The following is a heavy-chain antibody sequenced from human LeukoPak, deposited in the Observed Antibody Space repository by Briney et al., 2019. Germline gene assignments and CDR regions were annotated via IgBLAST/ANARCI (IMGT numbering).Heavy chain of an antibody. CDR1: GGYKHGTKW. J-gene: IGHJ4*02. V-gene: IGHV4/OR15-8*02. D-gene: IGHD1-26*01. CDR3: SRESGAFCPFGY. CDR2: ISLAGQT. Sequence: SETLSHTCGVCGGYKHGTKWWRWVRQPPGQGLEWIGEISLAGQTNYNPSLNGRDTMSLDKSSNQLSLNLTSVTAAETATYYCSRESGAFCPFGYWGQGTLVIVSS.